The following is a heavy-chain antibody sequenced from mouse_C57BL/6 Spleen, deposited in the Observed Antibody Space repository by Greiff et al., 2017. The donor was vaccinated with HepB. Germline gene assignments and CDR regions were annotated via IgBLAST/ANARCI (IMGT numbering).Heavy chain of an antibody. J-gene: IGHJ1*03. V-gene: IGHV1-82*01. D-gene: IGHD1-2*01. CDR3: ANPTAHWYFDV. Sequence: QVQLKESGPELVKPGASVKISCKASGYAFSSSWMNWVKQRPGKGLEWIGRIYPGDGDTNYNGKFKGKATLTADKSSSPAYMQLSSLTSEDSAVYFCANPTAHWYFDVWGTGTTVTVSS. CDR1: GYAFSSSW. CDR2: IYPGDGDT.